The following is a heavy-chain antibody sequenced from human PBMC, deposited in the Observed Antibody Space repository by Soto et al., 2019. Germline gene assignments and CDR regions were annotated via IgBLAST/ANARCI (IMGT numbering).Heavy chain of an antibody. V-gene: IGHV5-10-1*04. Sequence: GESLKISGKGSGYSFTSYWINWVRQMPGKGLEWMGRIDPSDSYTKYSPSFQGQVTISADKSISTAYLQWSSLKASDTAMYYCARHRRYYGSGSYYNVHYYYYGMDVWGQGTTVTVSS. CDR1: GYSFTSYW. D-gene: IGHD3-10*01. J-gene: IGHJ6*02. CDR2: IDPSDSYT. CDR3: ARHRRYYGSGSYYNVHYYYYGMDV.